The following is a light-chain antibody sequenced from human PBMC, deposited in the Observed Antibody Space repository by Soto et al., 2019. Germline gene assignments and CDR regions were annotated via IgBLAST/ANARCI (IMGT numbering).Light chain of an antibody. CDR3: QQSQSTPFT. CDR1: QPISTY. Sequence: DLPMTLYPSSLPASLADRVTITCRASQPISTYLNCYQQKLGKAPTALIFAASSLQSGVPSRFSGGGSGTEFTLTIRSLQPEDLATYSCQQSQSTPFTFGPGTKVAIK. V-gene: IGKV1-39*01. CDR2: AAS. J-gene: IGKJ3*01.